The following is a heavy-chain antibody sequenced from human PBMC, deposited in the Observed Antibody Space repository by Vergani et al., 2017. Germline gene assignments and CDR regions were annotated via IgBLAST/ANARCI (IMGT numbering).Heavy chain of an antibody. V-gene: IGHV4-4*07. CDR1: GGSISSYY. CDR2: IYTSGST. J-gene: IGHJ3*02. CDR3: ARASMLTGDWGDAFDI. D-gene: IGHD7-27*01. Sequence: QVQLQESGPGLVKHSETLSLTCTVSGGSISSYYWSWIRQPAGKGLEWIGRIYTSGSTNYNPSLKSRVTMSVDTSKNQFSPKLSSVTAADTAVYYCARASMLTGDWGDAFDIWGQGTMVTVSS.